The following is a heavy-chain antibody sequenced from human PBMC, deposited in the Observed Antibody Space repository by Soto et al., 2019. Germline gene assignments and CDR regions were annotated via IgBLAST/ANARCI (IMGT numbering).Heavy chain of an antibody. J-gene: IGHJ4*02. CDR2: IYYSGST. V-gene: IGHV4-59*01. CDR3: AREGQYYYDSSGYLDYFDY. CDR1: GGSISRYY. Sequence: SETLSLTCTVSGGSISRYYWSWIRQPPGKGLEWIGYIYYSGSTNYNPSLKSRVTISVDTSKNQFSLKLSSVTAADTAVYYCAREGQYYYDSSGYLDYFDYWGQGTLVTVSS. D-gene: IGHD3-22*01.